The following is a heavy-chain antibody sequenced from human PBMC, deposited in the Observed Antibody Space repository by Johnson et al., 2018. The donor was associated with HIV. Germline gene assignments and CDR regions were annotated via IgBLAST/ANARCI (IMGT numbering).Heavy chain of an antibody. CDR3: AGAYYYDSRDAFDI. V-gene: IGHV3-30-3*01. CDR1: GFTFSSYA. J-gene: IGHJ3*02. CDR2: ISYDGSNK. D-gene: IGHD3-22*01. Sequence: QVQLVESGGGVVQPGRSLRLSCAASGFTFSSYAMHWVRQAPGKGLEWVAVISYDGSNKYYADSVKGRFTISRDNSKNTLYLQMNSLRAEDTAVYYCAGAYYYDSRDAFDIWGQGTMVTVSS.